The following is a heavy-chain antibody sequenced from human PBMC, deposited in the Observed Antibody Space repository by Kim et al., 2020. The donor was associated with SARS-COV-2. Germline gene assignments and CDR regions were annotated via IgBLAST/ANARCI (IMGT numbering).Heavy chain of an antibody. V-gene: IGHV1-2*02. D-gene: IGHD6-6*01. J-gene: IGHJ4*02. Sequence: QKVQGRVTMTRDTSSSTAYMELSRLRSDDTAVYYCARDRARIAARYYFDYWGQGTLVTVSS. CDR3: ARDRARIAARYYFDY.